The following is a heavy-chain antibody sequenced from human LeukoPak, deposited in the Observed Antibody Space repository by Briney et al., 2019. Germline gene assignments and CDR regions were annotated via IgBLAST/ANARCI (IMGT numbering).Heavy chain of an antibody. CDR2: IRSKADGGTP. CDR1: GFIFSDAW. J-gene: IGHJ4*02. CDR3: TTRSPARYCSGGACYSSADY. D-gene: IGHD2-15*01. V-gene: IGHV3-15*07. Sequence: GGSLRLSCAASGFIFSDAWMNWVRQAPGKGLEWVGHIRSKADGGTPDYIAPVKGRFTISRDDSKDTLYLQMNSLNTEDTAMYYCTTRSPARYCSGGACYSSADYWGQGTLVTVSS.